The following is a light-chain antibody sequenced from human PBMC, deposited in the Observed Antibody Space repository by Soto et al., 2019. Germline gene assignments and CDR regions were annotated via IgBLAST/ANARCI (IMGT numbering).Light chain of an antibody. V-gene: IGKV3D-15*01. Sequence: EIAMTQSPATLSVSPGERATLSCRASQSVSSNLAWYQQKPGQAPRLLIYGASTRATGIPARFSGGGSGTEFTLTISSLQAEDFASYYCQQYKNWLPLTFGGGTRVEIK. CDR2: GAS. CDR1: QSVSSN. CDR3: QQYKNWLPLT. J-gene: IGKJ4*01.